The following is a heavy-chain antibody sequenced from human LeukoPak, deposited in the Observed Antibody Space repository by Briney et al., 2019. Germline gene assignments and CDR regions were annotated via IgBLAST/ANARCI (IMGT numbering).Heavy chain of an antibody. D-gene: IGHD1-26*01. CDR3: AKRGGSPHSYSNWFAP. Sequence: GESLRISCQASGYNFAGYWIGWVRQTPDKGLEWMGIIYPADSDTKYNPSFQGRVTFSADKSNNTAYLQWSSLEASDTAIYFCAKRGGSPHSYSNWFAPWGQGTLVTVTS. V-gene: IGHV5-51*01. CDR2: IYPADSDT. J-gene: IGHJ5*02. CDR1: GYNFAGYW.